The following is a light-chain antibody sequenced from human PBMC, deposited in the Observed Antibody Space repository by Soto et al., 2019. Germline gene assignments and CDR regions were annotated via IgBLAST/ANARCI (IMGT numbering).Light chain of an antibody. V-gene: IGLV1-40*01. CDR3: QSYDYNLSGVL. J-gene: IGLJ2*01. Sequence: QSVLTQPPSVSGAPGQRVTISCAGSDSNIGASYDVHWYQQVPGTAPKLLIYGNFNRPSGVPDRFSGSKSGTSASLAITGLQAEDEADYYCQSYDYNLSGVLFGGGTKVTVL. CDR1: DSNIGASYD. CDR2: GNF.